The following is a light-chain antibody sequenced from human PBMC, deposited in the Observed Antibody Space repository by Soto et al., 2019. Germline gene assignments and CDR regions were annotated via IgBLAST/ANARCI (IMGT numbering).Light chain of an antibody. Sequence: EIVLTQSPGTLSLSPGERATLSCRASQSVSSSYLAWYQQKPGQAPRLLIYGASSRATGIPDRFSGSGSGTDLTLTISTLEPEVFAVYYCKQYGSSPVTFGPGTKVDIK. V-gene: IGKV3-20*01. J-gene: IGKJ3*01. CDR3: KQYGSSPVT. CDR2: GAS. CDR1: QSVSSSY.